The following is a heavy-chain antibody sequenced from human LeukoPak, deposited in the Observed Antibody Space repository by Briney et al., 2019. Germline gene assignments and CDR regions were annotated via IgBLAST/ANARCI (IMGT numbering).Heavy chain of an antibody. D-gene: IGHD1-14*01. Sequence: GGSLRLSCATSGFTFSSYAMSWVRQAPGKGLEWVTAISGSGGSTYYADSVKGRFTISRDNSKNTLYLQMNSLRAEDTAVYYCARGGILVYYYYGMDVWGKGTTVTVSS. CDR2: ISGSGGST. CDR1: GFTFSSYA. V-gene: IGHV3-23*01. CDR3: ARGGILVYYYYGMDV. J-gene: IGHJ6*04.